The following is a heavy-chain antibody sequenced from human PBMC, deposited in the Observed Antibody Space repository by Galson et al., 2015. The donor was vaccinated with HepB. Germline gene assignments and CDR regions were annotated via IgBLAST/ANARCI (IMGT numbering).Heavy chain of an antibody. V-gene: IGHV3-30*04. Sequence: SLRLSCAASGFTFSSHAMHWVRQASGQGLEWLACISYDGSNKFYADSVKGRFTVSRDNSKNTLYLQMSSLRGEDTAVYYCAKERTNHYFDYWGQGTLITVSS. CDR1: GFTFSSHA. D-gene: IGHD1/OR15-1a*01. J-gene: IGHJ4*02. CDR3: AKERTNHYFDY. CDR2: ISYDGSNK.